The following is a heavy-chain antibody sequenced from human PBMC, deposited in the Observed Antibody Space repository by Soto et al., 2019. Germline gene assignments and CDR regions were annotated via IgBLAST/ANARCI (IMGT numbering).Heavy chain of an antibody. CDR1: GFTFSGYW. CDR2: IKQDGSEK. V-gene: IGHV3-7*03. CDR3: ASGRQQLVY. Sequence: GGSLRLSCAASGFTFSGYWMSWVRQAPGKGLEWVANIKQDGSEKYYVDSVKGRFTISRDNAKNSLYLQMNSLRAEDTAVYYCASGRQQLVYWGQGTLVTVSS. D-gene: IGHD6-13*01. J-gene: IGHJ4*02.